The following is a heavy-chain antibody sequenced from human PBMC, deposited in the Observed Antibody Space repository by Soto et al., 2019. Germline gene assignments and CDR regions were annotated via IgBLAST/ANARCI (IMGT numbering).Heavy chain of an antibody. J-gene: IGHJ4*02. CDR2: INPNSGGT. Sequence: VSGKVSCKASGYTFTGYYMHWVRQAPGQGLEWMGWINPNSGGTNYAQKFQGWVTMTRDTSISTAYMELSRLRSDDTAVYYCAREDPRKYYRDRGEFDYWGQGTLVTVSS. V-gene: IGHV1-2*04. D-gene: IGHD3-10*01. CDR3: AREDPRKYYRDRGEFDY. CDR1: GYTFTGYY.